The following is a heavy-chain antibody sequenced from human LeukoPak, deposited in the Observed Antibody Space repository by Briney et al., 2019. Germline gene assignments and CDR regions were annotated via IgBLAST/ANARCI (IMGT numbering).Heavy chain of an antibody. CDR1: GYTFTSYY. CDR3: ARDGVPYYDSSGYHFDY. V-gene: IGHV1-46*01. D-gene: IGHD3-22*01. CDR2: INPSGGST. Sequence: ASVKVSCKASGYTFTSYYMHWVRQAPGQGLEWMGIINPSGGSTRYAQKFQGRVTMTRDTSTSTVYMELSSLRSEDTAVYYCARDGVPYYDSSGYHFDYWGQGTLVTVSS. J-gene: IGHJ4*02.